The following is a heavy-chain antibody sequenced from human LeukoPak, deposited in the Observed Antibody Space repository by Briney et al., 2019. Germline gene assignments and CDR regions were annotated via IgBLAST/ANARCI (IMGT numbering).Heavy chain of an antibody. CDR2: IYYSGST. D-gene: IGHD6-13*01. V-gene: IGHV4-61*01. CDR1: GYSISSGYY. Sequence: PSETLSLTCTVSGYSISSGYYWSWIRQPPGNGLEWSGYIYYSGSTNYNPSLKSRVTISVDTSTNQFSLKLTSVTAADTAVYYCAREVVAAAGTVDYWGQGILVTVSS. CDR3: AREVVAAAGTVDY. J-gene: IGHJ4*02.